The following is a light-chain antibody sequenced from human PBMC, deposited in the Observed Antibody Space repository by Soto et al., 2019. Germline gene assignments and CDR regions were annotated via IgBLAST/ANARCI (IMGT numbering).Light chain of an antibody. V-gene: IGKV1-9*01. CDR1: QGISSF. CDR2: AAS. J-gene: IGKJ1*01. CDR3: QQVNSYPPT. Sequence: DIQLTQSPSFLSASVGDRVTITCRASQGISSFLAWYQQKPGKAPKLLIYAASTLQSGVPSTFSGSGSGTEFTLTISSLQPEDFATYYCQQVNSYPPTFGQGTKVEIK.